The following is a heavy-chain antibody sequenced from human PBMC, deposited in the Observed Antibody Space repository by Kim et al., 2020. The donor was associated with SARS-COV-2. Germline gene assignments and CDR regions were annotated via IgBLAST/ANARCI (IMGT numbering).Heavy chain of an antibody. D-gene: IGHD5-18*01. J-gene: IGHJ4*02. V-gene: IGHV3-74*01. Sequence: GGSLRLSCAASGFTFSSYWMHWVRQAPGKGLVWVSRINSDGSSTLYADSVKGRFTISRDNAKNTLYLQMNSLRAEDTAVYYCARGGGYSYGPFDYWGQGTRVTVSS. CDR3: ARGGGYSYGPFDY. CDR1: GFTFSSYW. CDR2: INSDGSST.